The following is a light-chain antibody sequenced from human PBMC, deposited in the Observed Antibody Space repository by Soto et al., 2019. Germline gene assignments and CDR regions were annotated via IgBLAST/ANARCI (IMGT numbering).Light chain of an antibody. CDR1: SGHSSYA. V-gene: IGLV4-69*01. CDR2: LNSDGSH. CDR3: QTWGTGIVV. Sequence: QLVLTQSPSASASLGASVKFTCTLSSGHSSYAIAWHQQQPEKGPRYLMKLNSDGSHSKGDGIPDRFSGSSSGAERYLTSSSLQSEDEADYFCQTWGTGIVVFGGGTKVTVL. J-gene: IGLJ2*01.